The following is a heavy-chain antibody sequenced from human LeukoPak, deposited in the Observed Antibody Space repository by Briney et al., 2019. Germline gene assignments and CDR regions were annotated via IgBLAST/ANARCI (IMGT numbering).Heavy chain of an antibody. D-gene: IGHD3-3*01. Sequence: ASVKVSCKASGYTFTGYYMHWVRQAPGQGLEWMGWINPNSGGTNYAQKFQGRVTMTRDTSISTAYMELSRLRSDDTAVYYCARDTYYTKNYYYYYYMDVWGKGTTVTISS. CDR3: ARDTYYTKNYYYYYYMDV. V-gene: IGHV1-2*02. CDR2: INPNSGGT. CDR1: GYTFTGYY. J-gene: IGHJ6*03.